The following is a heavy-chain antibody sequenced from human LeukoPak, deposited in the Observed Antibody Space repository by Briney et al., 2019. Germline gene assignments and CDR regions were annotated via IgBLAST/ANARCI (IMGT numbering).Heavy chain of an antibody. CDR2: INPNSGGT. CDR1: GYTFTGYY. J-gene: IGHJ3*02. V-gene: IGHV1-2*04. D-gene: IGHD5-12*01. CDR3: ARGRVDIVATPEPEDAFDI. Sequence: ASVKVSCKASGYTFTGYYMHWVRQAPGQGLEWMGWINPNSGGTNYAQKFQGWVTMTRDTSISTAYMELGRLRSDDTAVYYCARGRVDIVATPEPEDAFDIWGQGTMVTVSS.